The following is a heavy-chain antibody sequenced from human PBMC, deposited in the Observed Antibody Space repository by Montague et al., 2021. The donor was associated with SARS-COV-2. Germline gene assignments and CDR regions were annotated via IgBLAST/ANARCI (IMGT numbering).Heavy chain of an antibody. CDR3: AGHVAGSLTHFHH. Sequence: SETLSLTCTVSGGSLSSYYWSWIRQPQGKGLEWIGYIYYSGSTNYNPSLKSRVTISVDTSKNQFSLSLSAVTAADTAAYYCAGHVAGSLTHFHHWGQGSLVTVSS. CDR1: GGSLSSYY. CDR2: IYYSGST. V-gene: IGHV4-59*08. D-gene: IGHD1-26*01. J-gene: IGHJ1*01.